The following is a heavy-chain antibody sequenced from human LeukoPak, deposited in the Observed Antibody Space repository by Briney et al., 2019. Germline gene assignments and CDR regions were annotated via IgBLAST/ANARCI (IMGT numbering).Heavy chain of an antibody. Sequence: SETLSLTCTVSGGSLSSYYWGWIRHPAGKGLEWVGRIFTSGSTNYNPSLTRRVTIPVDTSKKQIPLSLSSVTAAGTAVFYCAAGGLCIVYYWARDTGDTVSS. J-gene: IGHJ4*02. CDR1: GGSLSSYY. CDR2: IFTSGST. D-gene: IGHD2-15*01. V-gene: IGHV4-4*07. CDR3: AAGGLCIVYY.